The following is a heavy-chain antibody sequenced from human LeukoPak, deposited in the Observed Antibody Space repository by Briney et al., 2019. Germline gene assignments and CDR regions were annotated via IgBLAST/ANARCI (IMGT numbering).Heavy chain of an antibody. Sequence: SETLSLTCTVSGGSISSSSYYWGWIRQPPGKGLEWIGSIYYTRSTYYNPSLKSRVTISVDTSKNQFSLKLTSVTAADTAVYYCASRYYYDSSGKIDYWGQGTLVTVSS. V-gene: IGHV4-39*01. CDR3: ASRYYYDSSGKIDY. CDR2: IYYTRST. D-gene: IGHD3-22*01. CDR1: GGSISSSSYY. J-gene: IGHJ4*02.